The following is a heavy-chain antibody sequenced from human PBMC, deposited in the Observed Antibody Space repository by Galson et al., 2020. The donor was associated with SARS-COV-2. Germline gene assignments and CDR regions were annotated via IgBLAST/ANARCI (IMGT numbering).Heavy chain of an antibody. V-gene: IGHV1-69*13. J-gene: IGHJ6*03. D-gene: IGHD2-2*01. CDR3: ARGGGSSTSVYYYYYYMDV. CDR2: IIPIFGTA. Sequence: SVKVSCKASGGTFSSYAISWVRQAPGQGLEWMGGIIPIFGTANYAQKFQGRVTITADESTSTAYMELSSLRSEDTAVYYCARGGGSSTSVYYYYYYMDVWGKGTTVTVS. CDR1: GGTFSSYA.